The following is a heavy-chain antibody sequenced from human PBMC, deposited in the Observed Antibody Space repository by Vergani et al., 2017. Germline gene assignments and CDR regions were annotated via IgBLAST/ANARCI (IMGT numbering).Heavy chain of an antibody. J-gene: IGHJ4*02. CDR3: ARRNYYDSSGYYYFDY. D-gene: IGHD3-22*01. Sequence: QLQLQESGPGLVKPSETLSLTCTVSGGSISSSSYYWGWIRQPPGKGLEWIGSIYYSGSTYYNPSLTSRVTISVDTSKNQFSLKLSSVTAADTAVYYCARRNYYDSSGYYYFDYWGQGTLVTVSS. V-gene: IGHV4-39*01. CDR1: GGSISSSSYY. CDR2: IYYSGST.